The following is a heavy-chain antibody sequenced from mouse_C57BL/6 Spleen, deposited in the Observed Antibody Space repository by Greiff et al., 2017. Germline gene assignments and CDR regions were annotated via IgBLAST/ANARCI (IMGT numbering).Heavy chain of an antibody. CDR2: IYPRSGNT. CDR3: ARAQVLTGNWYFDV. CDR1: GYTFTSYG. V-gene: IGHV1-81*01. J-gene: IGHJ1*03. Sequence: QVQLKQSGAELARPGASVKLSCKASGYTFTSYGISWVKQRTGQGLEWIGEIYPRSGNTYYNEKFKGKATLTADKSSSTAYMELRSLTSEDSAVYFCARAQVLTGNWYFDVWGTGTTVTVSS. D-gene: IGHD4-1*01.